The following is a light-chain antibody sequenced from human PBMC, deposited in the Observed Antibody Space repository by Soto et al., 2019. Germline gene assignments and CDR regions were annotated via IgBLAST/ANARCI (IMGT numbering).Light chain of an antibody. Sequence: EIRVNQSAASVSASVGDRLIITCRASQSINIYLNWYQQKPGKAPKLLIYAAASLQSGVPSRFSGSGSGTYFSLTISSLQPEDFATYYCQQSYSTPWPFGQGTKVDIK. CDR1: QSINIY. CDR2: AAA. J-gene: IGKJ1*01. CDR3: QQSYSTPWP. V-gene: IGKV1-39*01.